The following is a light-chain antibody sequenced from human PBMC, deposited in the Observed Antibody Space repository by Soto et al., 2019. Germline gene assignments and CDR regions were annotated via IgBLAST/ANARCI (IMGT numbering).Light chain of an antibody. CDR3: SSYTNRNTVV. Sequence: QSALTQPASVSGSPGQSITIFCTGTSSDVGGYNYVSWYQQRPGKPPKLMIYDVTNRPSGGSNRFSGSKSGRXXSLTISGLQAEDEGDYYCSSYTNRNTVVFGGGTXXTVL. J-gene: IGLJ3*02. CDR2: DVT. V-gene: IGLV2-14*03. CDR1: SSDVGGYNY.